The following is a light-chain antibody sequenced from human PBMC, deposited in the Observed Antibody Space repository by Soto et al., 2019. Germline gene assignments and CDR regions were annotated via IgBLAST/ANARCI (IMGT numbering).Light chain of an antibody. CDR2: EVG. V-gene: IGLV2-8*01. J-gene: IGLJ1*01. Sequence: NQPPSASRAPGQVVPLFRPRTPSGVCAYNYVSWYQQLPGKAPKLIIYEVGKRPSGVPDRFSGSKSGNTASLTVSGLQAEDEADYYCTSYAGTYSFFYVFGTGTKVTVL. CDR1: PSGVCAYNY. CDR3: TSYAGTYSFFYV.